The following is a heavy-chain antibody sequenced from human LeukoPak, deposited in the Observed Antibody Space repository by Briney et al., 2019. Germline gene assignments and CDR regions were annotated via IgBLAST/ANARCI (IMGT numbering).Heavy chain of an antibody. V-gene: IGHV4-61*05. J-gene: IGHJ1*01. CDR3: ANTTRVAPGGRAEYFQH. CDR1: GGSISSSSYY. CDR2: IYYSGST. Sequence: SETLSLTCTVSGGSISSSSYYWGWIRQPPGKGLEWIGNIYYSGSTNYNPSLRGRVTISVDASDKQISLRLRSVTAADTAIYYCANTTRVAPGGRAEYFQHWGQGILVIVSS. D-gene: IGHD1-1*01.